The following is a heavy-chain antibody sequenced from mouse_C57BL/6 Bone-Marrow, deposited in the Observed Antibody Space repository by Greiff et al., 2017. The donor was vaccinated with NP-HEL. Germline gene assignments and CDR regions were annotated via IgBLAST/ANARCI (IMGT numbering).Heavy chain of an antibody. CDR3: ARVPFT. J-gene: IGHJ1*03. D-gene: IGHD2-12*01. CDR1: GYTFTDYY. Sequence: EVQLQQSGPELVKPGASVKISCKASGYTFTDYYMNWVKQSHGKSLEWIGDINPNNGGTSYNQKFKGKATLTVDKSSSTAYMELRSLTSEDSAVYYCARVPFTWGTGTTVTVSS. CDR2: INPNNGGT. V-gene: IGHV1-26*01.